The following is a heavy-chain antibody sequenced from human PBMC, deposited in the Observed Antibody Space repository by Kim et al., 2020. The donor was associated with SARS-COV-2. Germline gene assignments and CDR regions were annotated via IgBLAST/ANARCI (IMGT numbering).Heavy chain of an antibody. Sequence: GGSLRLSCAASGFTFSSCAMYWVRQAPGKGLEWVSSISGNGANTYYADSVKGRCTISRDNSKNTLYLQINSLRAEDTAIYYCAKDEGQQPYYGMDLWGQG. V-gene: IGHV3-23*01. CDR2: ISGNGANT. CDR3: AKDEGQQPYYGMDL. D-gene: IGHD2-2*01. CDR1: GFTFSSCA. J-gene: IGHJ6*02.